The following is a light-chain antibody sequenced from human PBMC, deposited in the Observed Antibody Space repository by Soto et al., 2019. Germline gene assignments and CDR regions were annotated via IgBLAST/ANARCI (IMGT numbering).Light chain of an antibody. J-gene: IGKJ2*01. V-gene: IGKV3-15*01. CDR2: GAS. CDR1: QSVSSN. CDR3: QEYNSWPYT. Sequence: DIVMTQSPATLSVSPGERVTLSCRARQSVSSNLAWYQQKPAQAPRLLIYGASTRATGLPARFSGSGSGTEFILTISSLQSEDFAVYYCQEYNSWPYTFGQGTKLEIK.